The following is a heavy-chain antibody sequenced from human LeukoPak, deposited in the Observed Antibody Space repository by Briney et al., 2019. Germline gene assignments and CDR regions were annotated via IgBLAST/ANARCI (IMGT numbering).Heavy chain of an antibody. Sequence: GGSLRLSYAASGFTFSSYSMNWVRQAPGKGLEWVSSISSSGSYIYYADSVKGRFTISRDNAKNSLYLQMNSLRAEDTAVYYCARVGLGGSYSGSDYWGQGTLVTVSS. J-gene: IGHJ4*02. CDR1: GFTFSSYS. CDR3: ARVGLGGSYSGSDY. D-gene: IGHD1-26*01. CDR2: ISSSGSYI. V-gene: IGHV3-21*01.